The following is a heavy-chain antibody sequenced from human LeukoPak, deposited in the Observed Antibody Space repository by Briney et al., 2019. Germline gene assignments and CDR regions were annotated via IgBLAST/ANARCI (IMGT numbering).Heavy chain of an antibody. D-gene: IGHD6-19*01. CDR3: ARDFGTSSGWYDY. V-gene: IGHV1-2*02. Sequence: ASVKVSCKASGYTFTDCYMHWVRQAPGQGLEWMGWINPNSGGTNYAQKFQGRVTMTSDTSISTAFMELSRLRSDDTAVYYCARDFGTSSGWYDYWGQGTLVTVSS. J-gene: IGHJ4*02. CDR1: GYTFTDCY. CDR2: INPNSGGT.